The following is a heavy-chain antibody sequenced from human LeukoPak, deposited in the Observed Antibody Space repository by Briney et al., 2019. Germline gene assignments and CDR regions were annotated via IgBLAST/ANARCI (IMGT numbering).Heavy chain of an antibody. D-gene: IGHD3-22*01. CDR2: IYSGGST. Sequence: GGSLRLSCAASGFTVSSNYMSWVRQAPGKGLEWVSVIYSGGSTYCADSVKGRFTISRDNSKNTLYLQMNSLRAEDTAVYYCARAYRDDSSGYFDYWGQGTLVTVSS. CDR3: ARAYRDDSSGYFDY. CDR1: GFTVSSNY. V-gene: IGHV3-66*01. J-gene: IGHJ4*02.